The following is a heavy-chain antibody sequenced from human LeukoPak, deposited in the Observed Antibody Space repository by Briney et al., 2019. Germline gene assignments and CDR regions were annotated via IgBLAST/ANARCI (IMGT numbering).Heavy chain of an antibody. CDR3: ARVTYSSSSMSLDGFDI. V-gene: IGHV4-4*07. D-gene: IGHD6-6*01. CDR2: IYTSGST. CDR1: GDSIISYY. J-gene: IGHJ3*02. Sequence: SETLSLTCTVSGDSIISYYWSWLRQPAGRGLEWIGRIYTSGSTNYTPSLKSRVTMSVDTSKNQFSLKLSSVTAADTAVYYCARVTYSSSSMSLDGFDIWGQGTMVTVSS.